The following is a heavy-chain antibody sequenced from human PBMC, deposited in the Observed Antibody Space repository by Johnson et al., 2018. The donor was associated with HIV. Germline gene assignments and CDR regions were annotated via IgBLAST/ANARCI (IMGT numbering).Heavy chain of an antibody. V-gene: IGHV3-30*03. CDR3: ASLSGGAFDI. D-gene: IGHD2/OR15-2a*01. Sequence: VQLVESGGGVVQPGRSLRLSCAASGFTFSSYGMHWVRQAPGKGLEWVAVISFDGNLKKYADSVKGRFTISRDNAMNSLYLQMNSLRAEDTAVYYCASLSGGAFDIWGQGTMVTVSS. J-gene: IGHJ3*02. CDR1: GFTFSSYG. CDR2: ISFDGNLK.